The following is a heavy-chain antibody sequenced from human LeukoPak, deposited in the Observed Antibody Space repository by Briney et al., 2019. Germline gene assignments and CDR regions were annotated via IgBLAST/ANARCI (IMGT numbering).Heavy chain of an antibody. J-gene: IGHJ4*02. CDR3: ARDREWFGESSFDY. CDR2: ISAYNGNT. V-gene: IGHV1-18*01. CDR1: GYTFTSYG. Sequence: ASVKVSCKASGYTFTSYGISWVRQAPGQGLEWIGWISAYNGNTNYAQKLQGRVTMTTDTSTSTAYMELRSLRSDDTAVYYCARDREWFGESSFDYWGQGTLVTVSS. D-gene: IGHD3-10*01.